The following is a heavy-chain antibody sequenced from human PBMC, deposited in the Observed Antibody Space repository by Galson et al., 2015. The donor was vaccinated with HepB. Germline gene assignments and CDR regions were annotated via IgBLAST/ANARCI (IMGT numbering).Heavy chain of an antibody. Sequence: SLRLSCAASGFTFSSHGMNWVRQAPGKGLEWVATIWVDGTNKFYADSVKGRFIISRDNSKNTLSLQMNSLGADDTAVYYCAREGDPHIYWSTLDFWGQGILVTVSS. D-gene: IGHD2-2*01. CDR1: GFTFSSHG. V-gene: IGHV3-33*01. CDR3: AREGDPHIYWSTLDF. CDR2: IWVDGTNK. J-gene: IGHJ4*02.